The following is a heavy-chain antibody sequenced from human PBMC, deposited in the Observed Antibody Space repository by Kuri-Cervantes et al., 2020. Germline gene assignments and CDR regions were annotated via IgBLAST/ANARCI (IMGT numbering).Heavy chain of an antibody. V-gene: IGHV4-59*12. CDR3: ARLYCSGGSCYATFQH. D-gene: IGHD2-15*01. Sequence: SETLSLTCTVSGGSISSYYWSWIRQPPGKGLEGIGYIYYSGSTNYNPSLKSRVTISVDTSKNQFSLKLSTVTAADTAVYYCARLYCSGGSCYATFQHWGQGTLVTVSS. CDR2: IYYSGST. J-gene: IGHJ1*01. CDR1: GGSISSYY.